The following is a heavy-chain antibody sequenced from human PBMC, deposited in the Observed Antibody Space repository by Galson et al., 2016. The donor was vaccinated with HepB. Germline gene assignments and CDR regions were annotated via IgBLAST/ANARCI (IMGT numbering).Heavy chain of an antibody. Sequence: LTCTVSGGSIRSSYWGWIRQPPGKGLEWIGYFYDSGSISYNPSLKSRVTISVGTSENQFSLKLSSVTAADTAVYYCARPYYDISGYYLWYFDLWGRGTLVTVSS. CDR1: GGSIRSSY. J-gene: IGHJ2*01. V-gene: IGHV4-59*08. CDR2: FYDSGSI. CDR3: ARPYYDISGYYLWYFDL. D-gene: IGHD3-22*01.